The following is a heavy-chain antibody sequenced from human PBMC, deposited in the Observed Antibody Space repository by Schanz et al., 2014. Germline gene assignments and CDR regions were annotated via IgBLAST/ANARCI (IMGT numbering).Heavy chain of an antibody. J-gene: IGHJ5*01. CDR1: GYTFSMYD. CDR3: SRGAVAVITAAVNRFDS. V-gene: IGHV7-4-1*02. CDR2: INNINGDP. Sequence: QVQLGQSGAELKKPGASVKVSCKASGYTFSMYDMNRVRQAPGQGLEWMGWINNINGDPKYAQGVTGRFVFSVDTTDSAAYLQFSSLKAEDTAVYYCSRGAVAVITAAVNRFDSWGQGTLVTVSS. D-gene: IGHD2-15*01.